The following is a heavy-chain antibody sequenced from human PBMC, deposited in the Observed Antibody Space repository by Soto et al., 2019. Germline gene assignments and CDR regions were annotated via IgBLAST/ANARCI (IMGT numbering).Heavy chain of an antibody. CDR1: GGTFSSYA. J-gene: IGHJ1*01. V-gene: IGHV1-69*01. CDR3: ARRPQAYCGGDCYSLPGHFQH. D-gene: IGHD2-21*02. Sequence: QVQLVQSGAEVQKPGSSVKVSCKASGGTFSSYAISWVRQAPGQGLEWMGGIIPIFGTANYAQKFQGRVTLTADESTSTADMELSSLRSEDTAVYYCARRPQAYCGGDCYSLPGHFQHWGQGTLVTVYS. CDR2: IIPIFGTA.